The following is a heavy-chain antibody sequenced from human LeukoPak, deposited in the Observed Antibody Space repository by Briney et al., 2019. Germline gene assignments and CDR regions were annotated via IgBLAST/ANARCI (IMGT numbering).Heavy chain of an antibody. CDR3: ARRPLCSSTTCWSFDI. J-gene: IGHJ3*02. D-gene: IGHD2-2*01. Sequence: PSETLSLTCTVSGGSISSSSHYWGWIRQTPGKGLEWIGTIYYSGSTDYNPSLKSRVTISVDTSKSQFSLNLRSVTAADTAVYYCARRPLCSSTTCWSFDIWGQGTMVTVSS. V-gene: IGHV4-39*01. CDR1: GGSISSSSHY. CDR2: IYYSGST.